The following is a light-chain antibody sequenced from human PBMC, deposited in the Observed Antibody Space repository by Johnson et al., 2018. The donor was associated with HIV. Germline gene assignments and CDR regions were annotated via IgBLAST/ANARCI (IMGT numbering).Light chain of an antibody. CDR3: GTWDSSLSAV. CDR1: SSNIGNNY. V-gene: IGLV1-51*01. Sequence: QSVLTQPPSVSAAPGQKVTISCSGSSSNIGNNYVSWYQQLPGTAPKLLIYDNKKRPSGISDRFSGSKSGTSVTLVITGLQTGDEADYYCGTWDSSLSAVFGTGTKVTVL. J-gene: IGLJ1*01. CDR2: DNK.